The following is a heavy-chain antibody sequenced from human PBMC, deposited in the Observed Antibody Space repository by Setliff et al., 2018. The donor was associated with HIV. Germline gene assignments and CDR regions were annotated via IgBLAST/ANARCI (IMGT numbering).Heavy chain of an antibody. Sequence: GYLRLSCAASGFTFSNYAMHWVRQAPGKGLEWVAVISYDGSNKYYADSVKGRFTISRDNSKNTLYLQMNSLRVEDTAVYYCARETMYDSRGYLSHYFDYWGQGTLVTVSS. CDR3: ARETMYDSRGYLSHYFDY. CDR1: GFTFSNYA. CDR2: ISYDGSNK. J-gene: IGHJ4*02. D-gene: IGHD3-22*01. V-gene: IGHV3-30-3*01.